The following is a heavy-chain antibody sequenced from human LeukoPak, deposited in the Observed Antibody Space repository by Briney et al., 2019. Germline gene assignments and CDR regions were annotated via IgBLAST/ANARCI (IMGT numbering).Heavy chain of an antibody. CDR1: GFTVSSNY. D-gene: IGHD3-9*01. Sequence: GGSLRLSCAASGFTVSSNYMIWVRQAPGRGLEWVSVIYSAGSTYYADSVKGRFTISRDNSKNTLFLQMNSLRAEDTAVYYCAREHYDILTGLYIDAFDIWGPGTRVTVSS. V-gene: IGHV3-53*01. CDR3: AREHYDILTGLYIDAFDI. J-gene: IGHJ3*02. CDR2: IYSAGST.